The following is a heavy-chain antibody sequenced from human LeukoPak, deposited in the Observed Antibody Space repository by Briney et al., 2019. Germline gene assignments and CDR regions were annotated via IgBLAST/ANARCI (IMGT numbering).Heavy chain of an antibody. CDR1: GGSFSGYY. V-gene: IGHV4-34*01. CDR3: ARGYSQWLVVSPYYMDV. D-gene: IGHD6-19*01. Sequence: SETLSLTCAVYGGSFSGYYWSWIRQPPGKGLEWIGEINHSGSTNYNPSLKSRVTISVDTSKNQFSLKLSSVTAADTAVYYCARGYSQWLVVSPYYMDVWGKGTTVTVPS. CDR2: INHSGST. J-gene: IGHJ6*03.